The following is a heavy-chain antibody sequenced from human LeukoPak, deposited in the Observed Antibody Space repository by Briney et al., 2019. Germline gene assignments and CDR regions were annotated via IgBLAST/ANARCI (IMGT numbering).Heavy chain of an antibody. CDR2: INAKSGGT. J-gene: IGHJ3*02. Sequence: GASVKVSCKAPGYTFSGYEVHWVGQARGEGGERMVWINAKSGGTNYAQKFQGRVTMTRDTSISTAYMELSRLRSDDTAVYYCASLDYDFWSGYPIHAFDIWGQGTMVTVSS. V-gene: IGHV1-2*02. CDR1: GYTFSGYE. CDR3: ASLDYDFWSGYPIHAFDI. D-gene: IGHD3-3*01.